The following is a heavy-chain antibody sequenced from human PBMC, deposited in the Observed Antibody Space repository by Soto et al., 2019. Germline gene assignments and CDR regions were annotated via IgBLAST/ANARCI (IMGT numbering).Heavy chain of an antibody. CDR2: ISWNSGSI. V-gene: IGHV3-9*01. D-gene: IGHD6-19*01. CDR3: AKDTVPYSSGWYGRFDP. J-gene: IGHJ5*02. CDR1: GFTFDDYA. Sequence: EVQLVESGGGLVQPGRSLRLSCAASGFTFDDYAMHWVRQAPGKGLEWVSGISWNSGSIGYADSVKGRFTISRDNAKNSLSLQMNSLRADDTALYYCAKDTVPYSSGWYGRFDPWGQGTLVTVSS.